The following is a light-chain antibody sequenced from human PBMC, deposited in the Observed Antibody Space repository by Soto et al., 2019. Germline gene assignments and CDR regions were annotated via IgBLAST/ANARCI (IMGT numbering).Light chain of an antibody. V-gene: IGLV1-40*01. CDR2: GNS. J-gene: IGLJ3*02. CDR3: QSYDSSLSGWV. CDR1: SSNIGAGYD. Sequence: QSVLTQPPSVSGAPGQRVTISCTGSSSNIGAGYDVHWYQKLPGTAPKLLIYGNSNRPSGVPDRLSGSKSGTSASLAITGLQAEDEADYSCQSYDSSLSGWVFGGGTKLTVL.